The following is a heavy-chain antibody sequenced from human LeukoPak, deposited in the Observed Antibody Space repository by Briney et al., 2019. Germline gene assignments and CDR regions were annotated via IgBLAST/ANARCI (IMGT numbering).Heavy chain of an antibody. CDR3: ARVLSITNTIDY. CDR2: IYTSGST. V-gene: IGHV4-4*07. J-gene: IGHJ4*02. D-gene: IGHD2-2*01. CDR1: GGSISSYY. Sequence: KTSETLSLTCTVSGGSISSYYWSWIRQPAGKGLEWIGRIYTSGSTNYNPPLKSRVTMSVDTSKNQFSLKLSSVTAADTAVYYCARVLSITNTIDYWGQGTLVTVSS.